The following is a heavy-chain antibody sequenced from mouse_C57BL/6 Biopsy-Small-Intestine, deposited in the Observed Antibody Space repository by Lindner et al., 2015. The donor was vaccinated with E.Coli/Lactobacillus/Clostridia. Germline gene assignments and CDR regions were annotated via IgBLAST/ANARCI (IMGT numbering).Heavy chain of an antibody. CDR1: GFSLTSFG. V-gene: IGHV2-6*01. J-gene: IGHJ3*01. Sequence: VQLQESGPGLVAPSQSLSITCTVSGFSLTSFGVDWVRQSPEKGLEWLGVIWTIGSTNYNSALRSRLSISKDNSKSQVFLEMDSLQTDDSAIYYCASARGDGSFAYWGQGTLVTVSA. CDR3: ASARGDGSFAY. D-gene: IGHD2-3*01. CDR2: IWTIGST.